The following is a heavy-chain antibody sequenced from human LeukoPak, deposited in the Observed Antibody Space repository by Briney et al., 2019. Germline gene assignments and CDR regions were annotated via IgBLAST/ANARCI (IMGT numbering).Heavy chain of an antibody. D-gene: IGHD3-22*01. Sequence: SETLSLTCTVSGGSISTYYWSWIRQPAGKGLEWIGRISTTGGTIYNPSLKSRVTVSVDTSKNQFSLKLNSVTAADTAVYYCARDLYYYDSSGYYSYYFDYWGQGTLVTVSS. CDR1: GGSISTYY. CDR2: ISTTGGT. V-gene: IGHV4-4*07. J-gene: IGHJ4*02. CDR3: ARDLYYYDSSGYYSYYFDY.